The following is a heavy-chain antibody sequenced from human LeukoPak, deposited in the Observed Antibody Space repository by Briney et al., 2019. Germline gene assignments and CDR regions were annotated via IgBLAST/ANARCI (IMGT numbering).Heavy chain of an antibody. CDR2: IIPNFGTA. CDR1: GGTFSSYA. D-gene: IGHD6-6*01. V-gene: IGHV1-69*06. Sequence: SVKVSCKASGGTFSSYAISWVRQAPGQGLEWMGGIIPNFGTANYAQKFQGRVTITADKSTSTAYMELSSLRSEDTAVYYCARWSIAARRPEYNWFDPWGQGTLVTVSS. J-gene: IGHJ5*02. CDR3: ARWSIAARRPEYNWFDP.